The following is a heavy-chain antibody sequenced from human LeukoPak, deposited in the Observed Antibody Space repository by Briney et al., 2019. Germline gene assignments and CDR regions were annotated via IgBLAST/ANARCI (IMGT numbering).Heavy chain of an antibody. D-gene: IGHD2-2*01. CDR3: ARLPVAMPKRNWFDP. Sequence: SETLSLTCTVSGGSISSYYWSWIRQPPGKGLEWIGYIYYSGSTNYDPSLKSRVTISVDTSKNQFSLKLSSVTAADTAVYYCARLPVAMPKRNWFDPWGQGTLVTVSS. V-gene: IGHV4-59*01. CDR1: GGSISSYY. J-gene: IGHJ5*02. CDR2: IYYSGST.